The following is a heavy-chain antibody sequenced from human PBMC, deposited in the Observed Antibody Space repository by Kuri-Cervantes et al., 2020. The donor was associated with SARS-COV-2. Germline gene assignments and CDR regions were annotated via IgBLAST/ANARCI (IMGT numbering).Heavy chain of an antibody. J-gene: IGHJ4*02. CDR1: GFTFSSYG. D-gene: IGHD2-8*01. CDR2: IWYDGSTK. V-gene: IGHV3-33*01. CDR3: ATDTCIRAYYFDY. Sequence: GESLKISCAAFGFTFSSYGMHWVRQAPGKGLEWVAVIWYDGSTKYYADSVKGRFTNSRDNSKNTLYLQMNSLRAEDTAVYYCATDTCIRAYYFDYWGQGTLVTVSS.